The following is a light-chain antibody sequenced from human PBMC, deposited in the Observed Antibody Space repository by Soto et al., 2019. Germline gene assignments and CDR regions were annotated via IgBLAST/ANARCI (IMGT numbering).Light chain of an antibody. J-gene: IGKJ1*01. Sequence: DIQMTQSPSSLSASVGDRVTITCRASQSISSNLNWYQQKPGKAPEILISAASRLQSGVPSRFSGRGSGTDFTLTISSLQPEDFASYFCQQHYAYPWTFGQGTKVDIK. CDR3: QQHYAYPWT. CDR2: AAS. CDR1: QSISSN. V-gene: IGKV1-39*01.